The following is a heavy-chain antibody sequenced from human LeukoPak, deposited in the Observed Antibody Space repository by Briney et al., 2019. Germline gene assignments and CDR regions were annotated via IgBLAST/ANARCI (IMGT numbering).Heavy chain of an antibody. CDR3: AREVPALALNWFDP. CDR1: GYSISSGYY. D-gene: IGHD3-10*01. J-gene: IGHJ5*02. Sequence: SETLSLTCTVSGYSISSGYYWGWIRQPPGKGLEWIGSIYYSGSTYYNPSLKSRVTISVDTSKNQFSLKLSSVTAADTAVYYCAREVPALALNWFDPWGQGTLVTVSS. CDR2: IYYSGST. V-gene: IGHV4-38-2*02.